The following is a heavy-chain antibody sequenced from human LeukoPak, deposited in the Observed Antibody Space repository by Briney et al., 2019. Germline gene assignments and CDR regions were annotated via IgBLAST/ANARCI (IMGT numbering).Heavy chain of an antibody. CDR1: GFTFTSYS. CDR2: ISSSSSTI. J-gene: IGHJ4*02. Sequence: GGSLRLSCAASGFTFTSYSMNWLRQAPGKGLEWVSYISSSSSTIYYADSVKGRFAVSRDNAKNSVYLQLNSLRDEDTAMYYCARSNDYWGRGTLVTVAS. CDR3: ARSNDY. V-gene: IGHV3-48*02.